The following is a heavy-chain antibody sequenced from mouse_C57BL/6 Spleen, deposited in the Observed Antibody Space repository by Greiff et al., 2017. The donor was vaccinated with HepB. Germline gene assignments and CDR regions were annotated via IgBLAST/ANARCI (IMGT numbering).Heavy chain of an antibody. CDR1: GFSLTSYG. J-gene: IGHJ1*03. Sequence: QVQLQQSGPGLVQPSQSLSITCTVSGFSLTSYGVHWVRQSPGKGLEWLGVIWSGGSTDYNAAFISRLSISKDNSKSQVFFKMNSLQADDTAIYYCASNKVDYYGSSYWYVDVWGTGTTVTVSS. CDR2: IWSGGST. V-gene: IGHV2-2*01. CDR3: ASNKVDYYGSSYWYVDV. D-gene: IGHD1-1*01.